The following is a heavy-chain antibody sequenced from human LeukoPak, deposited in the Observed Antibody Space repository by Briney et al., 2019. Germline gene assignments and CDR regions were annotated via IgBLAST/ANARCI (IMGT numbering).Heavy chain of an antibody. CDR2: ISSSSSTI. V-gene: IGHV3-48*01. CDR1: GFTFSSYS. CDR3: ARASGGGFYYYYYMDV. J-gene: IGHJ6*03. D-gene: IGHD3-16*01. Sequence: PGGSLRLSCAASGFTFSSYSMNWVRQAPGKGLEWVSYISSSSSTIYYADSVKGRFTISRGNSKNTLYLQVNSLRAEDTAVYYCARASGGGFYYYYYMDVWGKGTTATISS.